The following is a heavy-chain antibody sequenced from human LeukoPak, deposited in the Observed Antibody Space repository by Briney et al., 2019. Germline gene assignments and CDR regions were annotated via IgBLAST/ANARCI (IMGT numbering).Heavy chain of an antibody. CDR2: IYHSGST. CDR3: ARRIAVAGTRVMLDY. CDR1: GASISSSNW. Sequence: PSETLSLTCAVSGASISSSNWWNWVRQPPGKGLEWIGEIYHSGSTNYNPSLKSRVTISVDKSKNQFSLKLSSVTAADTAVYYCARRIAVAGTRVMLDYWGQGTLVTVSS. D-gene: IGHD6-19*01. J-gene: IGHJ4*02. V-gene: IGHV4-4*02.